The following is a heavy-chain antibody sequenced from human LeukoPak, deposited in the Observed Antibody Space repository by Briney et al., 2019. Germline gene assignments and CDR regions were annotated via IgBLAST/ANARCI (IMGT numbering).Heavy chain of an antibody. Sequence: GGSLRLSCAASGFTFSSYGMHWVRQAPGKGLEWVAVIWYDGSNKYYADSVKGRFTISRDNSKNTLYLQMNSLRAEDTAVYYCARDNGVAAVSYYDYGMDVWGKGTTVTVSS. CDR1: GFTFSSYG. CDR2: IWYDGSNK. J-gene: IGHJ6*04. CDR3: ARDNGVAAVSYYDYGMDV. V-gene: IGHV3-33*01. D-gene: IGHD2-8*01.